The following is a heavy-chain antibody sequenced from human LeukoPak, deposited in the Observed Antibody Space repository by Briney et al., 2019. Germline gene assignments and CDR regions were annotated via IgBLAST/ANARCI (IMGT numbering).Heavy chain of an antibody. J-gene: IGHJ4*02. Sequence: KPGGSLRLSCAASGFNFSDFYMGWSRQAPGKGLEWISSISNSGGAIYYSDSVKGRFTMSRDNAKNSLFLQVDSLRAEDTALYYCARVRSGYYFDYWGQGTLVTVSS. CDR2: ISNSGGAI. CDR1: GFNFSDFY. CDR3: ARVRSGYYFDY. V-gene: IGHV3-11*01. D-gene: IGHD3-22*01.